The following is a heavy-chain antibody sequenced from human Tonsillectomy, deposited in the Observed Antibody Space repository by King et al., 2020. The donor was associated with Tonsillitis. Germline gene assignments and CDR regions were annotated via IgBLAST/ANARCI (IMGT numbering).Heavy chain of an antibody. V-gene: IGHV3-9*01. CDR2: ISWNSGSI. CDR1: TFDDYG. J-gene: IGHJ4*02. Sequence: TFDDYGMNWVRQAPGKGLEWVSGISWNSGSIGYADSVRGRFTISRDNAKNSLYLQMNSLRAEDTAFYYCAKAYYGDSSYYFYSWGQGTLVTVSS. CDR3: AKAYYGDSSYYFYS. D-gene: IGHD4-17*01.